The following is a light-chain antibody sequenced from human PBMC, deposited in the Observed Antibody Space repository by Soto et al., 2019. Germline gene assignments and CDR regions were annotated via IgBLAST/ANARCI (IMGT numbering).Light chain of an antibody. CDR2: DVS. CDR3: SSYTGSSTYVV. J-gene: IGLJ2*01. V-gene: IGLV2-14*01. CDR1: SSDVGGYNY. Sequence: QSALTQPASVSGSPGQSITISCTGTSSDVGGYNYVSWYQQHPGKAPKLTIYDVSNRPSGVSNRFSGSKSANTASLTISGLQAEDEADYYCSSYTGSSTYVVFGGGTKVTVL.